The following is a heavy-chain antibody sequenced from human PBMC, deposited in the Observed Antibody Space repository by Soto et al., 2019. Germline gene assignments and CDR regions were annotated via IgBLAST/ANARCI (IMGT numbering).Heavy chain of an antibody. J-gene: IGHJ3*02. CDR1: GLPFSTYG. V-gene: IGHV3-33*01. CDR3: ASKTNCGGDCPRGAFDI. CDR2: IWYDGSNK. Sequence: QVQLVESGGGVVQPGRSLRLSCAASGLPFSTYGMHWVRQAPGKGLEWVAVIWYDGSNKYYADSVTGRFTISRDNSKNTLELQMHSLRAEDTAVYYCASKTNCGGDCPRGAFDIWGQGTLVTVSS. D-gene: IGHD2-21*02.